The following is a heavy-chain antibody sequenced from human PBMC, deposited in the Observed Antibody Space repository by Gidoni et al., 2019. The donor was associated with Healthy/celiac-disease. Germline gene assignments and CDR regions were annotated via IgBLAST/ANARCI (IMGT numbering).Heavy chain of an antibody. D-gene: IGHD5-18*01. J-gene: IGHJ4*02. CDR1: GGSISSGGYS. CDR3: ARVDTAMVGPSTFDY. V-gene: IGHV4-30-4*07. CDR2: IYYSGST. Sequence: QVQLQESGPGLVKPSQTLSLTCAVSGGSISSGGYSWSWIRQPPGKGLEWIGYIYYSGSTYYNPSLKSRVTISVDTSKNQFSLKLSSVTAADTAVYYCARVDTAMVGPSTFDYWGQGTLVTVSS.